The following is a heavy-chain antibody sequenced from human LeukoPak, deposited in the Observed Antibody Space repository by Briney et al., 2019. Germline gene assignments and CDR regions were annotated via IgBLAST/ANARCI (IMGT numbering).Heavy chain of an antibody. CDR3: ARGRFGVVITQPACYYYYMDV. CDR1: GGVFTTYA. V-gene: IGHV1-69*11. J-gene: IGHJ6*03. Sequence: SVKVSCKASGGVFTTYAISWVRQAPGQGLEWMGSIIPFLGTTNYAQKFQGRVTITADESTSTAYMELSSLRSEDTAVYYCARGRFGVVITQPACYYYYMDVWGKGTTVTVSS. D-gene: IGHD3-3*01. CDR2: IIPFLGTT.